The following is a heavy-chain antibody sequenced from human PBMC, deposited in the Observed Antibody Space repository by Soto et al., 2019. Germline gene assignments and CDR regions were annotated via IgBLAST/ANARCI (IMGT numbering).Heavy chain of an antibody. CDR1: GGTFSSYA. V-gene: IGHV1-69*01. J-gene: IGHJ6*02. Sequence: QVQLVQSGAEVKKPGSSVKVSCKASGGTFSSYAISWVRQAPGQGLEWMGGIIPIFGTANYAQKFQGRVTITADESTXTXYMXXXXXXXXXXXXXXCARHGEHYYYYGMDVWGQGTTVTVSS. CDR2: IIPIFGTA. CDR3: ARHGEHYYYYGMDV. D-gene: IGHD4-17*01.